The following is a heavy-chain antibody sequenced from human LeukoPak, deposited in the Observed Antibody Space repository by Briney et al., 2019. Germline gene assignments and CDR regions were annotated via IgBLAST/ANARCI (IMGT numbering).Heavy chain of an antibody. CDR1: GGSISSSSYY. CDR2: IYHSGST. CDR3: ARRRPGMETWAFDY. J-gene: IGHJ4*02. Sequence: SETLSLTCTVSGGSISSSSYYWSWIRQPPGKGLEWIGYIYHSGSTYYNPSLKSRVTISVDTSKNQFSLKLSSVTAADTAVYYCARRRPGMETWAFDYWGQGTLVTVSS. V-gene: IGHV4-30-2*01. D-gene: IGHD1-14*01.